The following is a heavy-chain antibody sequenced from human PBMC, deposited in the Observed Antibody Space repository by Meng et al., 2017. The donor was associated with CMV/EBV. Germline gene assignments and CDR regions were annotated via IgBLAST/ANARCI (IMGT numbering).Heavy chain of an antibody. J-gene: IGHJ3*02. V-gene: IGHV1-46*01. D-gene: IGHD2-2*02. CDR1: GYTFTSYY. CDR2: INPSGGST. Sequence: ASVPVSCKASGYTFTSYYMHWVRQAPGQGLEWMGIINPSGGSTSYEQKFQGRVTMTRDTSTSTVYMELSSLRSEDTAVYYCARPTCSTSCYSLNDAFDIWGQGTMVTVSS. CDR3: ARPTCSTSCYSLNDAFDI.